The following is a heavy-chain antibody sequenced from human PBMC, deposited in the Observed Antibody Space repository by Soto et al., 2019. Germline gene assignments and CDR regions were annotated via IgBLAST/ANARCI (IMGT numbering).Heavy chain of an antibody. J-gene: IGHJ5*02. Sequence: LRLSCAASGFTFSSYSMNWVRQAPGKGLEWVSSISSSSSYIYYADSVKGRFTISRDNAKNSLYLQMNSLRAEDTAVYYCARRGSGSPLWFDPWGQGTLVTVSS. CDR1: GFTFSSYS. D-gene: IGHD3-10*01. V-gene: IGHV3-21*01. CDR3: ARRGSGSPLWFDP. CDR2: ISSSSSYI.